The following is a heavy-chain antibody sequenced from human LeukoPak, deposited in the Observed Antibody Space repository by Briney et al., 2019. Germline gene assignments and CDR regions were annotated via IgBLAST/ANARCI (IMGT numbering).Heavy chain of an antibody. CDR3: ARPDPLDAFDI. D-gene: IGHD1-14*01. Sequence: GGSLRLSCAASGFTFSSYSMNWVRQAPGKGLEWVSSISSSSSYIYYADSVKGRFTISRDNAKNSLYLQMNSLRAEDTAVYYCARPDPLDAFDIWGQGTMVTVSS. CDR2: ISSSSSYI. V-gene: IGHV3-21*01. CDR1: GFTFSSYS. J-gene: IGHJ3*02.